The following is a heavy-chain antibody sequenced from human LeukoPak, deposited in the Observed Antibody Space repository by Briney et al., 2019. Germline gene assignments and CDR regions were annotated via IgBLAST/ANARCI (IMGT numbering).Heavy chain of an antibody. J-gene: IGHJ4*02. CDR3: ARLKGRAEVSAPLDF. V-gene: IGHV1-2*02. Sequence: ASVKVSCKASGYTFSAYSVHWVRQVPGQGLQWMAWINPNSGDTDYAQDFRGRVTLTRDTSISTAYMELKSLTSKDTAVYFCARLKGRAEVSAPLDFWGPGTLVIVSS. CDR1: GYTFSAYS. CDR2: INPNSGDT.